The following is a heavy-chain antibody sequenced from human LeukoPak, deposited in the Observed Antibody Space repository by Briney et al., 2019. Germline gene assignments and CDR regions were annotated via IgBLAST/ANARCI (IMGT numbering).Heavy chain of an antibody. CDR1: GFTFSSYS. V-gene: IGHV3-21*01. J-gene: IGHJ6*02. CDR3: ARDERYYDFWSGSYYYYGMDV. D-gene: IGHD3-3*01. CDR2: ICSSSSYI. Sequence: GGSLRLSCAASGFTFSSYSMNWVRQAPGKGLEWVSSICSSSSYIYYADSGKGRFTISRDNAKNSLYLQMNSLRAEDTAVYYCARDERYYDFWSGSYYYYGMDVWGQGTTVTVSS.